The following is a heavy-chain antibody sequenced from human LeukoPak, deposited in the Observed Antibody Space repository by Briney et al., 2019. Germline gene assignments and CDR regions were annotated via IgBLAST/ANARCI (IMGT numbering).Heavy chain of an antibody. CDR3: ARDPSPLGYCSSTSCYTRGVFDY. D-gene: IGHD2-2*02. Sequence: ASVKVSCKASGYTFTGYYMYWVRQAPGQGLEWMGWINPNSGGTNYAQKFQGRVTMTRDTSISTAYMELSRLRSDDTAVYYCARDPSPLGYCSSTSCYTRGVFDYWGQGTLVIVSS. J-gene: IGHJ4*02. V-gene: IGHV1-2*02. CDR1: GYTFTGYY. CDR2: INPNSGGT.